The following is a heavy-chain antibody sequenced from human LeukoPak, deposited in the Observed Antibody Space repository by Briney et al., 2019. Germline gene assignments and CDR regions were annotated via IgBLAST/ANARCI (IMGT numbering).Heavy chain of an antibody. J-gene: IGHJ5*02. CDR2: ISYDGGKK. Sequence: GGSLRLSCAASGFTFSSHDMHWVRQAPGKGLEWVAIISYDGGKKDYADSVKGRFTIFRDNSKNTLYLQMNSLRAEDTAVYYCARDLSIGYGGNWFDPWGQGTLVTVSS. CDR1: GFTFSSHD. D-gene: IGHD3-10*01. V-gene: IGHV3-30*03. CDR3: ARDLSIGYGGNWFDP.